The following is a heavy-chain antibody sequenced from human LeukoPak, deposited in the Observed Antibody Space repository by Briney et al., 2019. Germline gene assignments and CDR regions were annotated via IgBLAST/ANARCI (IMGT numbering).Heavy chain of an antibody. CDR3: AKLPPSRTVTTRGGYYYGMDV. D-gene: IGHD4-17*01. CDR2: ISGSGGST. CDR1: GDPFSASW. V-gene: IGHV3-23*01. Sequence: GGSLRLSCAASGDPFSASWMHWVRQAPGKGLEWVSAISGSGGSTYYADSVKGRFTISRDNSKNTLYLQMNSLRAEDTAVYYCAKLPPSRTVTTRGGYYYGMDVWGQGTTVTVSS. J-gene: IGHJ6*02.